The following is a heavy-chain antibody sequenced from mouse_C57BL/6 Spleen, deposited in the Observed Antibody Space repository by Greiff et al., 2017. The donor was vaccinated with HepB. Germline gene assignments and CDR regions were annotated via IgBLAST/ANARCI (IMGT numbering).Heavy chain of an antibody. CDR3: ARSDRFDY. J-gene: IGHJ2*01. CDR2: IYPGDGDT. CDR1: GYAFSSYW. Sequence: VKVVESGAELVKPGASVKISCKASGYAFSSYWMNWVKQRPGKGLEWIGQIYPGDGDTNYNGKFKGKATLTADKSSSTAYMQLSSLTSEDSAVYFCARSDRFDYWGQGTTLTVSS. V-gene: IGHV1-80*01.